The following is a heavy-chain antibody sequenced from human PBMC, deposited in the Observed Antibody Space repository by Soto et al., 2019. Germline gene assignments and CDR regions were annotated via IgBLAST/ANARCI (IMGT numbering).Heavy chain of an antibody. Sequence: SETLSLTCTVSGGSISSYYWSWIRQPPGKGLEWIGYIYYSGSTNYNPSLKSRVTISADKSISTAYLQWSSLKASDTAMYYCARPGYCSGGSCDENWFDPWGQGTLVTVSS. D-gene: IGHD2-15*01. CDR2: IYYSGST. CDR1: GGSISSYY. J-gene: IGHJ5*02. CDR3: ARPGYCSGGSCDENWFDP. V-gene: IGHV4-59*12.